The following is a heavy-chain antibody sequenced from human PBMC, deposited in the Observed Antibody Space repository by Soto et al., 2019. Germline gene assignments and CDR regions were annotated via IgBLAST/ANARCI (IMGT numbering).Heavy chain of an antibody. J-gene: IGHJ4*01. Sequence: PGGSLRLSCAASGFTFSSHWMSWVRQAPGKGLEWVANIKQDGSEKYYMDSVKGRFTISRDNAKNSLYLQMNSLRAEDTAVYICARVTCSYGWIFDYWGQGTLVTVSS. D-gene: IGHD3-16*01. CDR3: ARVTCSYGWIFDY. CDR2: IKQDGSEK. CDR1: GFTFSSHW. V-gene: IGHV3-7*01.